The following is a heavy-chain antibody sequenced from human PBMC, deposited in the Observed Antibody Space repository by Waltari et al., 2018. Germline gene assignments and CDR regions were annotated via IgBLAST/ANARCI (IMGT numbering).Heavy chain of an antibody. CDR1: CASISIGSYF. CDR3: ARLGLVVAATINWFDP. Sequence: QLQLQASCPGLVTPSETLSLTCPVSCASISIGSYFWASVRQPPGKGLEWIGGIYYSGSTYYNPSLKSRVTISVDTSKNQFSLKLSSVTAADTAVYYCARLGLVVAATINWFDPWGQGTLVTVSS. CDR2: IYYSGST. V-gene: IGHV4-39*01. J-gene: IGHJ5*02. D-gene: IGHD2-15*01.